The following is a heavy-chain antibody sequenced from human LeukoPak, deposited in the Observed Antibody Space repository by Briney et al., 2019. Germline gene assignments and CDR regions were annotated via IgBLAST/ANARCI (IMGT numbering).Heavy chain of an antibody. Sequence: GAPVKVSCKASGYTFTSYGISWVRQAPGQGLEWIGWISAYNGNTNYAQKLQGRVTMTTDTSTSTAYMELRSLRSDDTAVYYCARGQGTTGTTGWFDPWGQGTLVTVSS. CDR1: GYTFTSYG. V-gene: IGHV1-18*01. CDR2: ISAYNGNT. CDR3: ARGQGTTGTTGWFDP. J-gene: IGHJ5*02. D-gene: IGHD1-1*01.